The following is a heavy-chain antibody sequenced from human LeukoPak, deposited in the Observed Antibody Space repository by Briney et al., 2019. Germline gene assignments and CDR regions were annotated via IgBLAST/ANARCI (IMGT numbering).Heavy chain of an antibody. Sequence: ASVTVSCKASGYTFTGYYMHWVRQAPGQGLEWMGWINPNSGGTNYAQTFQGRVTMTRDTSISTAYMELSRLRSDDTAVYYCARAPVTIFGVVIIPYDYWGQGALVTVSA. CDR3: ARAPVTIFGVVIIPYDY. CDR2: INPNSGGT. CDR1: GYTFTGYY. J-gene: IGHJ4*02. D-gene: IGHD3-3*01. V-gene: IGHV1-2*02.